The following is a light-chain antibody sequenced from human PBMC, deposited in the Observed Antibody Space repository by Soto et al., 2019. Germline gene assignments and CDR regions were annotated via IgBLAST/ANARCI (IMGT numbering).Light chain of an antibody. Sequence: EIVMTQSQATLSVSPGERAIFSCRASQSVDSKLAWYQQKLGQAPRLLIYDASTRATGIPASFSGSGSGTEFTLTISSLQSEDFAIYYCQQYYVWNTFGGGTKVEIK. CDR1: QSVDSK. CDR2: DAS. J-gene: IGKJ4*01. V-gene: IGKV3D-15*01. CDR3: QQYYVWNT.